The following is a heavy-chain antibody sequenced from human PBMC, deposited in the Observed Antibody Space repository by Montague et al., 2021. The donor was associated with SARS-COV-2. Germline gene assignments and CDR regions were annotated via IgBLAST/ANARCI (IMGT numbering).Heavy chain of an antibody. CDR2: IYHSGST. CDR3: ASRGAGWFGSNPERFDY. D-gene: IGHD3-10*01. CDR1: GGSISSSNW. Sequence: SETLSLTCAVSGGSISSSNWWSWVRQSPGKGLEWIGEIYHSGSTEYKPSLKSRVTISVDKSKNQFSLKLSSVTAADTAVYYCASRGAGWFGSNPERFDYWGQGTLVTVSS. J-gene: IGHJ4*02. V-gene: IGHV4-4*02.